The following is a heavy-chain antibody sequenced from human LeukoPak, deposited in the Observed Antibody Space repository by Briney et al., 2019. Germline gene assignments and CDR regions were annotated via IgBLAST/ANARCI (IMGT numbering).Heavy chain of an antibody. J-gene: IGHJ6*02. CDR2: ITRSGSII. D-gene: IGHD3-22*01. Sequence: GGSLRLSCAASGFTFNHYGIHWIRQAPGKGLEWIAYITRSGSIIYYADSVKGRFTISRDNAKNSLYLQMNSLRAEDTAVYYCARDRAMVVDTTYYYYYGMDVWGQGTTVTVSS. CDR3: ARDRAMVVDTTYYYYYGMDV. V-gene: IGHV3-11*01. CDR1: GFTFNHYG.